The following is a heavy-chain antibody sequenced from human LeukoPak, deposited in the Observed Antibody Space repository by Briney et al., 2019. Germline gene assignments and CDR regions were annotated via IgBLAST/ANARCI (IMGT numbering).Heavy chain of an antibody. CDR2: ISAYNGNT. CDR1: GYTFTSYG. D-gene: IGHD4-11*01. CDR3: ARGSRMTTVTRYYYYYYGMDV. Sequence: ASVKVSCKASGYTFTSYGISWVRQAPGQGLEWMGWISAYNGNTNYAQKLQGRVTMTTDTSTSTAYMGLRTLRSDDTAVYYCARGSRMTTVTRYYYYYYGMDVWGQGTTVTVSS. V-gene: IGHV1-18*01. J-gene: IGHJ6*02.